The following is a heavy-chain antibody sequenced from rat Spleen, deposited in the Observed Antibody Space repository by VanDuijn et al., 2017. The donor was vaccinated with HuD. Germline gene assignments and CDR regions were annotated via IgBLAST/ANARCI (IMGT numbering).Heavy chain of an antibody. J-gene: IGHJ3*01. CDR2: INYDGSST. CDR3: ARGSYGGYYFDY. V-gene: IGHV5-29*01. Sequence: EVQLVESDGGLVQPGRSLKLSCAASGFTFSDYYMAWVRQTPTKGLGWVATINYDGSSTYYRDSVKGRFTISRDNAKSTLYLQMDSLRSEDTATYYCARGSYGGYYFDYWGQGSLVTVSS. D-gene: IGHD1-11*01. CDR1: GFTFSDYY.